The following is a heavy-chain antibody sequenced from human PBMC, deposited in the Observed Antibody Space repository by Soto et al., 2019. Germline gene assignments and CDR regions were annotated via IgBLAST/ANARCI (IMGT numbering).Heavy chain of an antibody. Sequence: QLQLQESGSGLVKPSQTLSLTCAVSGCSITRGAYSWSWIRQPPGKGLEWIGYIYHSGRTDYNPSLKSRVTISVDVSKNQFSLKLSSVTAADPAVYYCARADEGWYFDLWGRGTLVTVSS. J-gene: IGHJ2*01. CDR1: GCSITRGAYS. V-gene: IGHV4-30-2*01. CDR3: ARADEGWYFDL. CDR2: IYHSGRT.